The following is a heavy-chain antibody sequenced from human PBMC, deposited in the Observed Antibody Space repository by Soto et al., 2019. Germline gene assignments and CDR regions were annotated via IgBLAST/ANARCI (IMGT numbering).Heavy chain of an antibody. J-gene: IGHJ3*02. V-gene: IGHV1-69*10. CDR3: ARVKNYWKGSGYYAFDI. CDR1: GGTFSSYA. CDR2: IIPILGIA. Sequence: ASVKVSCKASGGTFSSYAISWVRQAPGQGLEWMGGIIPILGIANYAQKFQGRVTITADKSTSTAYMELSSLRSEDTAVYYCARVKNYWKGSGYYAFDIWGQGTMVTVSS. D-gene: IGHD3-3*01.